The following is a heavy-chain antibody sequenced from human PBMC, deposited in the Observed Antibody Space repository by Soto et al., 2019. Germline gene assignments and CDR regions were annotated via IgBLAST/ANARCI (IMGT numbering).Heavy chain of an antibody. J-gene: IGHJ1*01. Sequence: SVKVSCKASGGTFSSYTISWVRQAPGQGLEWMGRITPILGIANYAQKFQGRVTITADKSTSTAYMELSSLRSEDTAVYYCARGSHRRIAAVPGYFQHWGQGTLVTVSS. V-gene: IGHV1-69*02. CDR1: GGTFSSYT. CDR3: ARGSHRRIAAVPGYFQH. CDR2: ITPILGIA. D-gene: IGHD6-13*01.